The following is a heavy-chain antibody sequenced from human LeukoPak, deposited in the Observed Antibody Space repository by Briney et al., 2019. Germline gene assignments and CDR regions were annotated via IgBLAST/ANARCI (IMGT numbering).Heavy chain of an antibody. Sequence: SETLSLTCTVSGGSISTYYWSWIRQPPGKGLEWIGYIDYSGATNYNPSLKSRVTISIDTSKNQFSLRLTSVTAADTAVYYCARDSFYPESGGRSSDVFDSWGLGTMVTVSS. CDR2: IDYSGAT. V-gene: IGHV4-59*01. CDR3: ARDSFYPESGGRSSDVFDS. J-gene: IGHJ3*02. D-gene: IGHD2-15*01. CDR1: GGSISTYY.